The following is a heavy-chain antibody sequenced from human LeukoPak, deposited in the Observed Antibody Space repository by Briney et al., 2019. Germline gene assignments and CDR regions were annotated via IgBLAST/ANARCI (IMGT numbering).Heavy chain of an antibody. CDR2: IDRDGSRI. Sequence: GGSLRLSCAVSGFTFSSYWMHWVRQAPGKGLVWVSRIDRDGSRINYADSVKGRFTISRDNGKNTLYLQMNSLRAEDAAVYYCVRGNDYGGPHYWGQGTLVTVSS. V-gene: IGHV3-74*01. CDR3: VRGNDYGGPHY. CDR1: GFTFSSYW. D-gene: IGHD4-23*01. J-gene: IGHJ4*02.